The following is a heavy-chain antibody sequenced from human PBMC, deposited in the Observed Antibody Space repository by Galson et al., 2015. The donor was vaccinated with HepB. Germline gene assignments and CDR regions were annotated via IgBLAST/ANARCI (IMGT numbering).Heavy chain of an antibody. V-gene: IGHV1-18*01. J-gene: IGHJ4*02. CDR3: ARYYDFWSGYYTLDY. CDR2: ISAYNGNT. Sequence: SVKVSCKASGYTFTSYGISWVRQAPGQGLEWMGWISAYNGNTNYAQKLQGRVTMTTDTSTSTAYMELRSLRSDDTAVYYCARYYDFWSGYYTLDYWGQGTLVTVSS. CDR1: GYTFTSYG. D-gene: IGHD3-3*01.